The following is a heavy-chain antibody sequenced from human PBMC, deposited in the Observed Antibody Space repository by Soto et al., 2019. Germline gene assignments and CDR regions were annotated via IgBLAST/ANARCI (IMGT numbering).Heavy chain of an antibody. CDR2: INHSGST. V-gene: IGHV4-34*01. J-gene: IGHJ5*02. CDR1: GGSFSGYY. D-gene: IGHD3-3*02. Sequence: QVQLQQWGAGLLKPSETLSLTCAVYGGSFSGYYWSWIRQPPGKGLEWIGEINHSGSTNYNPSLKSRVTISVQTSKNQFSLKLSSVTAADTAVYSCASLLAWEAVPWGQGTLVTVSS. CDR3: ASLLAWEAVP.